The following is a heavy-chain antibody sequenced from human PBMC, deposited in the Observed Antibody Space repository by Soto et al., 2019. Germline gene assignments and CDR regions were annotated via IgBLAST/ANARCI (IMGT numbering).Heavy chain of an antibody. CDR1: GGSISSYY. CDR3: VKGIAAAGTWFDP. V-gene: IGHV4-59*01. Sequence: SETLSLTCTVSGGSISSYYWSWIRQPPGKGLEWIGYIYYSGSTNYNPSLKSRVTISVDTSKNQFSLKLSSVTAADTAVYYCVKGIAAAGTWFDPWGQGTLVTAPQ. CDR2: IYYSGST. J-gene: IGHJ5*02. D-gene: IGHD6-13*01.